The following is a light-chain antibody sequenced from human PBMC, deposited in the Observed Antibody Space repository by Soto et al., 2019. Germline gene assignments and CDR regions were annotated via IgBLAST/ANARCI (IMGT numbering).Light chain of an antibody. CDR2: DAS. CDR3: QQRSNWPRLT. V-gene: IGKV3-11*01. J-gene: IGKJ4*01. Sequence: EIVLTQSPATLSLSPGERATLSCRASQSVSIYLAWYLQKPGQAPRLLIYDASNRASGIPARFSGSGSGTDFTLTISSLEPEDFAVYYCQQRSNWPRLTFGGGTKVEIK. CDR1: QSVSIY.